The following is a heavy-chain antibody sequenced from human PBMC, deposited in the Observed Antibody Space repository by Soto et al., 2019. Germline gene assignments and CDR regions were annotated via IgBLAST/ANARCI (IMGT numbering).Heavy chain of an antibody. Sequence: GGSLRLSCAASGFTFSSYSMNWVRQAPGKGLEWVSYITTSSDTIYYADSVKGRFTISRDNAKNSLYLQMNSLRDEDTAVYYCARDAGYYYYYGMDVWGRGTTVTVSS. CDR1: GFTFSSYS. J-gene: IGHJ6*02. CDR3: ARDAGYYYYYGMDV. V-gene: IGHV3-48*02. CDR2: ITTSSDTI. D-gene: IGHD1-1*01.